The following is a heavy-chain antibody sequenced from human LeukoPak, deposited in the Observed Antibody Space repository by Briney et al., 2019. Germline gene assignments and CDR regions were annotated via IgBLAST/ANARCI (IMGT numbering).Heavy chain of an antibody. D-gene: IGHD2-15*01. J-gene: IGHJ6*02. V-gene: IGHV1-18*01. CDR1: SYTFTNYG. CDR2: ISGYNGNT. Sequence: ASVKVSCKASSYTFTNYGISWVRQAPGQGLEWMGWISGYNGNTNYAQKVQDRVTLTTDTSTSTAYMELRSLRSDDTAVYYCARGALSGGSCYSAPCDYYYGMDVWGQGTTVTVSS. CDR3: ARGALSGGSCYSAPCDYYYGMDV.